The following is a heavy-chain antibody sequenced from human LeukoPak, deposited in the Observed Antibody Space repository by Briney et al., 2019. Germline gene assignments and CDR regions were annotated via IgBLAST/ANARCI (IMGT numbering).Heavy chain of an antibody. CDR2: IRYDGSNK. J-gene: IGHJ2*01. Sequence: PGGSLRLSCAASGFTFSSYGMHWVRQAPGKGLEWVAFIRYDGSNKYYADSVKGQFTISRDNSKNTLYLQMNSLRAEDTAVYYCAKDGYCSSTSCSTRWYFDLWGRGTLVTVSS. CDR1: GFTFSSYG. CDR3: AKDGYCSSTSCSTRWYFDL. D-gene: IGHD2-2*02. V-gene: IGHV3-30*02.